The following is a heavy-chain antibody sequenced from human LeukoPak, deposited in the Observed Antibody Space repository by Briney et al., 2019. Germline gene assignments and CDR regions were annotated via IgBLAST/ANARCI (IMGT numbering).Heavy chain of an antibody. V-gene: IGHV3-30*18. CDR3: AKDKANYGDYPNYYYYYGMDV. D-gene: IGHD4-17*01. Sequence: GGSLRLSCAASGFTFSSYAMSWVRQAPGKGLEWVAVISYDGSNKYYADSVKGRFTISRDNSKNTLYLQMNSLRAEDTAVYYCAKDKANYGDYPNYYYYYGMDVWGQGTTVTVSS. J-gene: IGHJ6*02. CDR2: ISYDGSNK. CDR1: GFTFSSYA.